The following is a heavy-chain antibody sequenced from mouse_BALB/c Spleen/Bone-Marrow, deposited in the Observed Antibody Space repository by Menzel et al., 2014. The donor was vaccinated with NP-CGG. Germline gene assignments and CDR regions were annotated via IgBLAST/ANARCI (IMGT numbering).Heavy chain of an antibody. V-gene: IGHV5-6-3*01. CDR2: INNNGGST. CDR3: ARVYGWYFDV. D-gene: IGHD1-1*01. CDR1: GFTFSSYG. Sequence: EVHLVESGGGLVQPGGSLKLSCVASGFTFSSYGMSWVRRTPDKRLELVATINNNGGSTYYPDGVKGQFTISRDNAKNTLYLQMSSLESEDTAMYYCARVYGWYFDVWGAGTTVTVSS. J-gene: IGHJ1*01.